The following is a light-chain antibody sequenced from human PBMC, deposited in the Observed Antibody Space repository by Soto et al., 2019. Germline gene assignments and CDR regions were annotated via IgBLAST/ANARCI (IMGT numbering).Light chain of an antibody. CDR3: HQYNSYPWT. CDR1: QSVSSW. J-gene: IGKJ1*01. Sequence: DTQMTQSPSTLSAFVGDRVTITCRASQSVSSWLAWYQQKPGKAPKLLIYKASTLESGVSSRFSGSESGTEFTRTISSLQPDDFATYYCHQYNSYPWTFGQGTKVEIK. CDR2: KAS. V-gene: IGKV1-5*03.